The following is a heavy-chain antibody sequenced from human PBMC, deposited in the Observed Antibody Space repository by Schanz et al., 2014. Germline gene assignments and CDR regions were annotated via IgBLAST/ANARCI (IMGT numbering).Heavy chain of an antibody. CDR3: VRGLYSNYEFDY. J-gene: IGHJ4*02. CDR2: ISPLLGVA. V-gene: IGHV1-69*04. Sequence: QVHLVQSGAEVKEPGSSVKVSCKPSGGTFVTFFFTWVRQAPGQGPQWMGRISPLLGVANYAQNFQGRVTITADKSTTTAYMELSSLRSEDTAVYYCVRGLYSNYEFDYWGQGTLVNVSS. D-gene: IGHD4-4*01. CDR1: GGTFVTFF.